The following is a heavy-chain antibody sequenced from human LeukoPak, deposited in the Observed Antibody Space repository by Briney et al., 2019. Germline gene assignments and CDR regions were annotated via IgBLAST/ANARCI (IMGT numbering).Heavy chain of an antibody. J-gene: IGHJ3*02. D-gene: IGHD6-13*01. CDR2: INPNSGGT. Sequence: ASVKVSCKASGYTFTGYYMHWVRQAPRQGLEWMGWINPNSGGTNYAQKFQGRVTMTRDTSISTAYMELSRLRSDDTAVYYCARAYSSSWYSRGAFDIWGQGTMVTVSS. CDR3: ARAYSSSWYSRGAFDI. V-gene: IGHV1-2*02. CDR1: GYTFTGYY.